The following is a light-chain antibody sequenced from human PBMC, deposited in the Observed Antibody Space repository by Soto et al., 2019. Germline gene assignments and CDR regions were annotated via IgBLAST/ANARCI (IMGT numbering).Light chain of an antibody. CDR2: DAS. CDR3: QQTFSRPYT. CDR1: QSISNW. J-gene: IGKJ2*01. V-gene: IGKV1-5*01. Sequence: DIQMTQSPSSLSASVGDRVTITCRASQSISNWLAWYQQKPGKAPKLLIYDASTLESGVPSRFSGGGFGTDFTLTVSSLQPEDFATYHCQQTFSRPYTFGQGTKLEIE.